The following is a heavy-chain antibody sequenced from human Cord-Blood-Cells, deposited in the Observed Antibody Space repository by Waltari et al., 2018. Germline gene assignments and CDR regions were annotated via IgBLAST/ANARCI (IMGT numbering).Heavy chain of an antibody. V-gene: IGHV3-21*01. J-gene: IGHJ4*02. Sequence: EVQLVESGGGLVKPGGSLRLSCAASGFTFSSYSMNWVRQAPGKGLGWVSSISSSSSYIYYADSVKGRFTISRDNAKNSLYLQMNSLRAEDTAVYYCATTTRAGFDYWGQGTLVTVSS. CDR3: ATTTRAGFDY. CDR2: ISSSSSYI. D-gene: IGHD1-7*01. CDR1: GFTFSSYS.